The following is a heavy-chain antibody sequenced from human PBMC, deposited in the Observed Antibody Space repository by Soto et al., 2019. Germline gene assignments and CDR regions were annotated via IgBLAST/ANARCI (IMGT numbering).Heavy chain of an antibody. D-gene: IGHD3-9*01. CDR3: AEDPILSN. CDR1: GYTFTTYG. J-gene: IGHJ4*02. Sequence: QVQLVQSGAEVKKPGASVKVSCKASGYTFTTYGISWVRQAPGQGLEWMGWISGYTGNTKYAQKLQGRVTMTTDTSTTSAELALRSLRSADTAVHYWAEDPILSNWGPGTLVTVSS. CDR2: ISGYTGNT. V-gene: IGHV1-18*01.